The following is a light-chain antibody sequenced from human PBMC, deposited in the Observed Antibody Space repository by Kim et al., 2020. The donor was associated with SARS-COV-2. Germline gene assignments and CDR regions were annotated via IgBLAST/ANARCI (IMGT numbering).Light chain of an antibody. CDR1: NIGSKS. J-gene: IGLJ2*01. CDR3: QVWDSSSDVV. Sequence: VAPGKPARITCGGNNIGSKSGHWYQQEPGQAPVLVIYYDSDRPSGIPERFSGSNSGNTATLTISRVEAGDEADFYCQVWDSSSDVVFGGGTQLTVL. V-gene: IGLV3-21*04. CDR2: YDS.